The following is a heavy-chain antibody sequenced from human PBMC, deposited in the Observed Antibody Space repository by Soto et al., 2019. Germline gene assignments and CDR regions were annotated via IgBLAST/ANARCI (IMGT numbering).Heavy chain of an antibody. J-gene: IGHJ5*02. CDR2: ISSSSSTI. CDR3: ARDLLQGSSWYHWFDP. V-gene: IGHV3-48*02. D-gene: IGHD6-13*01. Sequence: GGSLRLSCAASGFTFSSYSMNWVRQAPGKGLEWVSYISSSSSTIYYADSVKGRFTISRDNAKNSLYLQMNSLRDEETAGYYCARDLLQGSSWYHWFDPWGQGTLVTVSS. CDR1: GFTFSSYS.